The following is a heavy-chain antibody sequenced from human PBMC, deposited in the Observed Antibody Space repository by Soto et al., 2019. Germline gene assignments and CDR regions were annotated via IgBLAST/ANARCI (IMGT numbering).Heavy chain of an antibody. Sequence: QVQLVESGGGVVQPGRSLRLSCAASGFTFSSYAMHWVRQAPGKGLEWVAVISYDGSNKYYADSVKGRFTISRDNSKNPLYLQMNSLRAEDTAVYYCAKAARTDYGDYAPYYFDYWGQGTLVTVSS. J-gene: IGHJ4*02. CDR3: AKAARTDYGDYAPYYFDY. D-gene: IGHD4-17*01. V-gene: IGHV3-30-3*01. CDR1: GFTFSSYA. CDR2: ISYDGSNK.